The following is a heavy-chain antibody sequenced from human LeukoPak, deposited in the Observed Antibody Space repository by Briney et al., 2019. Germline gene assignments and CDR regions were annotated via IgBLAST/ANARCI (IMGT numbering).Heavy chain of an antibody. V-gene: IGHV1-69*04. CDR3: ARAHYDSSGYDTYYFDY. CDR1: GGTFSSYA. D-gene: IGHD3-22*01. CDR2: IIPILGIA. Sequence: ASVTVSCKASGGTFSSYAISWVRQAPGQGLEWMGRIIPILGIANYAQKFQGRVTITADKSTSTAYMELSSLRSEDTAVYYCARAHYDSSGYDTYYFDYWGQGTLVTVSS. J-gene: IGHJ4*02.